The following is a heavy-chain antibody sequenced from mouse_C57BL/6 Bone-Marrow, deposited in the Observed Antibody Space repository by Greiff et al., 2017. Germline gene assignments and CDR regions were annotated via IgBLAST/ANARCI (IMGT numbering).Heavy chain of an antibody. Sequence: EVQLQQSGPELVKPGASVKISCTASGYSFTGYYMNWVKQSPEKSLEWIGESNPSTGGTTYNQKFKAKATLTVDKSSSTAYMQLKRLTSEDSADYYCTSSGDYDGYYFDYWGQGTTLTVSS. J-gene: IGHJ2*01. CDR3: TSSGDYDGYYFDY. CDR2: SNPSTGGT. CDR1: GYSFTGYY. V-gene: IGHV1-42*01. D-gene: IGHD2-4*01.